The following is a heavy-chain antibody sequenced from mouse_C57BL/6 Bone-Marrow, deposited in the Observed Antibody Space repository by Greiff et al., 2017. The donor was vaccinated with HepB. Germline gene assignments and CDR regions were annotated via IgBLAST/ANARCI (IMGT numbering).Heavy chain of an antibody. Sequence: EVKVVESEGGLVQPGSSMKLSCTASGFTFSDYYMAWVRQVPEKGLEWVANINYDGSSTYYLDSLKSRFIISRDNAKNILYLQMGSLKSEDTATYYCARAPGYAMDYWGQGTSVTVSS. CDR3: ARAPGYAMDY. CDR2: INYDGSST. J-gene: IGHJ4*01. CDR1: GFTFSDYY. V-gene: IGHV5-16*01.